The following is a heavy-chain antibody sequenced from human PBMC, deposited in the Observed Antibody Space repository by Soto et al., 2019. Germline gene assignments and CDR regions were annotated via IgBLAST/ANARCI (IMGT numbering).Heavy chain of an antibody. CDR2: IYYSGST. CDR3: ARDLSALESTNYYYYGMDV. V-gene: IGHV4-59*01. CDR1: GGSISSYY. Sequence: SETLSLTCTVSGGSISSYYWSWIRQPPGKGLEWIGYIYYSGSTNYNPSLKSRVTISVDTSKNQFSLKLSSVTAADTAVYYCARDLSALESTNYYYYGMDVWGQGTTVTVSS. D-gene: IGHD2-8*01. J-gene: IGHJ6*02.